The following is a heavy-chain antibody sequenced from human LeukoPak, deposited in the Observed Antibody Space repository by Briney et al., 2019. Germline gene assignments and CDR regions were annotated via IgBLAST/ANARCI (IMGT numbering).Heavy chain of an antibody. D-gene: IGHD3-10*01. J-gene: IGHJ3*02. CDR3: ARSDGYGLVGI. Sequence: PSETLSLTCTVSGGSISSYYWRWIRQPPGKTLEWIGSIYSSGCTHYNPSLKSRVIILIDTAKNHFSLNLSSVTAADTAVYYCARSDGYGLVGIWGQGTMVTVSS. CDR2: IYSSGCT. CDR1: GGSISSYY. V-gene: IGHV4-59*12.